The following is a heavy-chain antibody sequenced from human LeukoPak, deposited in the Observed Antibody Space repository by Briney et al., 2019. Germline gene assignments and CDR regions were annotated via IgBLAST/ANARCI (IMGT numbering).Heavy chain of an antibody. CDR1: GGTFSSYA. J-gene: IGHJ6*02. D-gene: IGHD2-21*02. V-gene: IGHV1-69*13. CDR3: ARRGVTTRDSYYYAMHV. Sequence: SVKVSCKASGGTFSSYAISWVRQAPGQGLEWMGGVIPIFGTANYARKFQGRVTITADESTSTAYMELSSLRSEDTAVYYCARRGVTTRDSYYYAMHVWGQGTTVTVSS. CDR2: VIPIFGTA.